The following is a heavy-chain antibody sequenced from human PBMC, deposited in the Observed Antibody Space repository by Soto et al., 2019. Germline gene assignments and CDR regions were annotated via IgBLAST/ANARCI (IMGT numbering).Heavy chain of an antibody. D-gene: IGHD6-19*01. CDR1: GFSLSTSGVG. Sequence: QITLKESGPTLVKPTQTLTLTCTFSGFSLSTSGVGVGWIRQPPGKALEWLALIYWDDDKRYSPSLKSRLTITKDTSKNQLVLTMTNMDPVDTATYYCAHVGQWLVLNYYYYGMDVWGQGTTVTVSS. CDR2: IYWDDDK. J-gene: IGHJ6*02. CDR3: AHVGQWLVLNYYYYGMDV. V-gene: IGHV2-5*02.